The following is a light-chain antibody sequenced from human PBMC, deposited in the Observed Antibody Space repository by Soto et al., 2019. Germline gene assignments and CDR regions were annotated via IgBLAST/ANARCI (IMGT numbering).Light chain of an antibody. J-gene: IGKJ1*01. CDR2: AAS. Sequence: AIQRTQSPSSLSASVGDRVTITGRASQDIRNDLGWYQEKVGQAPKLLIYAASNLQSGAPSRFSGSGSGTDFTLTISSLQPEDFATYYCLQDYNYPWTFGQGTKVEI. V-gene: IGKV1-6*01. CDR3: LQDYNYPWT. CDR1: QDIRND.